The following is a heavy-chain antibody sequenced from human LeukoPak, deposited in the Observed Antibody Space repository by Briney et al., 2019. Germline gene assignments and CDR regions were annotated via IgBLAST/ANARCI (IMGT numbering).Heavy chain of an antibody. D-gene: IGHD1-26*01. CDR2: ISYDGSNK. CDR1: GFTFSIYG. CDR3: ARDQEWELLPSTTDY. J-gene: IGHJ4*02. Sequence: SGRSLRLSCAASGFTFSIYGMHWVRQAPGKGPEWVAVISYDGSNKYYADSVKGRFTISRDNSKNTLYLQMNSLRAEDTAVYYCARDQEWELLPSTTDYWGQGTLVTVSS. V-gene: IGHV3-30*19.